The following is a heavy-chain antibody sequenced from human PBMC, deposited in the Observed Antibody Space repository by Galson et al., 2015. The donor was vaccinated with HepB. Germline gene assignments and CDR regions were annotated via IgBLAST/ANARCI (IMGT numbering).Heavy chain of an antibody. Sequence: SLRLSCAASGFTFDDYAMHWVRQAPGKGLEWVSGISWNSGSIGYADSVKGRFTISRDNAKNSLYLQMNSLRAEDTALYYCAKGEDIARGYYYYGMGVWGQGTTVTVSS. CDR2: ISWNSGSI. D-gene: IGHD2-15*01. J-gene: IGHJ6*02. CDR3: AKGEDIARGYYYYGMGV. CDR1: GFTFDDYA. V-gene: IGHV3-9*01.